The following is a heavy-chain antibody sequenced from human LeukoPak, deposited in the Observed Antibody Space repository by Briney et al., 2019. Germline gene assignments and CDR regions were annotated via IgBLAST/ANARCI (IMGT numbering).Heavy chain of an antibody. J-gene: IGHJ6*03. V-gene: IGHV1-69*05. D-gene: IGHD2-2*01. CDR2: IIPIFGTA. Sequence: GASVKVSCKASGGTFSSYAISWVRQAPGQGLEWMGGIIPIFGTANYAQKFQGRVTITTDESTSTAYMELSSLRSEDTAVYYCARVTVVPATMDYYYYYMDVWGKGTRSPSP. CDR3: ARVTVVPATMDYYYYYMDV. CDR1: GGTFSSYA.